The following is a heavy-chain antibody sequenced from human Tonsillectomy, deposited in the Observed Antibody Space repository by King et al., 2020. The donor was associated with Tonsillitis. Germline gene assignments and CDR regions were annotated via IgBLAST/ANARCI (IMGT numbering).Heavy chain of an antibody. CDR2: ISYDGVNK. Sequence: VQLVESGGGVVQPGRSLRLSCAASGFTFSDYAMHWVRQAPGKGLEWVAVISYDGVNKYYTDSVKGRFTISRDNSKNTLFLQMNSLRAEDTAMYYCARAINPYYYYFMDVWGKGTTVTVSS. J-gene: IGHJ6*03. V-gene: IGHV3-30-3*01. CDR1: GFTFSDYA. CDR3: ARAINPYYYYFMDV.